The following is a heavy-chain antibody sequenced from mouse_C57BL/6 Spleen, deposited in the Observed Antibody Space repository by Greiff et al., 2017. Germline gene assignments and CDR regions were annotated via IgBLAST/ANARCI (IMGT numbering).Heavy chain of an antibody. CDR1: GYTFTSYG. V-gene: IGHV1-81*01. D-gene: IGHD1-1*01. CDR3: AITTVVATRTWFAY. CDR2: IYPRSGNT. Sequence: QVQLKESGAELARPGASVKLSCKASGYTFTSYGISWVKQRTGQGLEWIGEIYPRSGNTYYNEKFKGKATLTADKSSSTAYMELRSLTSEDSAVYCCAITTVVATRTWFAYWGQGTLVTVSA. J-gene: IGHJ3*01.